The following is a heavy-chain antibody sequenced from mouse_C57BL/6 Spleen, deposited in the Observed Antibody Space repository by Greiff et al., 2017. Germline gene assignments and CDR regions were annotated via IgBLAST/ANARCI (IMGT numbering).Heavy chain of an antibody. V-gene: IGHV1-69*01. CDR3: ARRRGSSHFDY. D-gene: IGHD1-1*01. CDR2: IDPSDSYT. Sequence: QVQLQQPGAELVMPGASVKLSCKASGYTFTSYWMHWVKQRPGQGLEWIGEIDPSDSYTNYNQKFKGKSTLTVDKSSSTAYMQLSSLTSEDSAVYYCARRRGSSHFDYWGQGITLTVSS. CDR1: GYTFTSYW. J-gene: IGHJ2*01.